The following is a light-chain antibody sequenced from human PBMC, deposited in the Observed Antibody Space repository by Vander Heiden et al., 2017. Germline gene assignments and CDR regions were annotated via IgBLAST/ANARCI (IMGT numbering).Light chain of an antibody. CDR3: CSYAGSREVV. Sequence: QSALTQPRPVSGSPGQSVTISCTGTSSDVGGYNYVSWYQQHPGKAPKLMIYDVSKRPSGVPDRFSGSKSGNTASLTISGLQAEDEADYYCCSYAGSREVVFGGGTKLTVL. CDR2: DVS. J-gene: IGLJ2*01. CDR1: SSDVGGYNY. V-gene: IGLV2-11*01.